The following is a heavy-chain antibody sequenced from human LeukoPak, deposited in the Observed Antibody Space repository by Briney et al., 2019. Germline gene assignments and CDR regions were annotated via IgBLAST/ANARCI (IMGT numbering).Heavy chain of an antibody. D-gene: IGHD3-3*01. V-gene: IGHV4-39*01. Sequence: NPSETLSLTCTVSGGSISSSSYYWGWIRQPPGKGLEWIGSIYYSGSTYYNPSLKSRVTISVDTSKNQFSLKLSSVTAADTAVYYCARRDRFFYYFDYWGQGTLVTVSS. CDR1: GGSISSSSYY. J-gene: IGHJ4*02. CDR3: ARRDRFFYYFDY. CDR2: IYYSGST.